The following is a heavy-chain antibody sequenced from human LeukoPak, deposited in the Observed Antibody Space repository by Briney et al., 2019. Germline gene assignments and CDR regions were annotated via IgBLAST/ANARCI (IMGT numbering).Heavy chain of an antibody. Sequence: GGSLGLSCAASGFTFSIYSMNWVRQAPGKGLEWVSYIGGTHSNIYYADSVKGRFTISRDDAKNSLYLQMNSLRAEDTAVYYCARDLGGSHNYWGQGTLVTVSS. CDR2: IGGTHSNI. CDR3: ARDLGGSHNY. J-gene: IGHJ4*02. CDR1: GFTFSIYS. V-gene: IGHV3-48*01. D-gene: IGHD1-26*01.